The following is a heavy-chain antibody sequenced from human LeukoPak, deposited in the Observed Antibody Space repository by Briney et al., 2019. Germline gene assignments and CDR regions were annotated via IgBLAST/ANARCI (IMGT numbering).Heavy chain of an antibody. CDR2: IYYSGST. Sequence: PSETLSLTCTVSGGSLSSGGYYWSWIRQHPGKGLEWIGYIYYSGSTYYNPSLKSRVTISVDTSKNQFSLKLSSVTAADTAVYYCARESRYYYDSSGYYYADYWGQGTLVTVSS. V-gene: IGHV4-31*03. J-gene: IGHJ4*02. CDR1: GGSLSSGGYY. D-gene: IGHD3-22*01. CDR3: ARESRYYYDSSGYYYADY.